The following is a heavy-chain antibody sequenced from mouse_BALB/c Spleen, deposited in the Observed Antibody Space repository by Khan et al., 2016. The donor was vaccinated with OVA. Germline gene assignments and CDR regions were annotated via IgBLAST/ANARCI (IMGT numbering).Heavy chain of an antibody. Sequence: VQLQESGPGLVAPSQSLSITCTVSGFSLSRYSVHWVRQPPGKGLEWLGIMWGGGSTDYNSALKSRLSISKDNSKSQVFLKMNSLQTDDTAMYYCVRNRAGGSYWYFDVWGAGTTVTVSS. CDR3: VRNRAGGSYWYFDV. J-gene: IGHJ1*01. V-gene: IGHV2-6-4*01. CDR2: MWGGGST. D-gene: IGHD3-3*01. CDR1: GFSLSRYS.